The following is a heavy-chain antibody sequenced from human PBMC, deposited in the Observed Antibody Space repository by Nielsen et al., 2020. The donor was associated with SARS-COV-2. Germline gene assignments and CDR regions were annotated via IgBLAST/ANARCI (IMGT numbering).Heavy chain of an antibody. CDR2: ISSSSSYI. Sequence: GSLKISCAASGFTFSSYSMNWVRQAPGKGLEWVSSISSSSSYIYYADSVKGRFTISRDNAKNSLYLQMNSLRAEDTAVYYCARVDTVAAFDYWGQGTLVTVSS. CDR3: ARVDTVAAFDY. D-gene: IGHD6-19*01. V-gene: IGHV3-21*01. CDR1: GFTFSSYS. J-gene: IGHJ4*02.